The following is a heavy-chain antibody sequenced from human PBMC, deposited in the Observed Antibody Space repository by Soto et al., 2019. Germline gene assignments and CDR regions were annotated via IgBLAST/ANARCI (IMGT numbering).Heavy chain of an antibody. J-gene: IGHJ4*02. CDR3: AEGGQGVVVNVGGGFDY. V-gene: IGHV3-23*01. Sequence: EVQLLESGGGLVQPGGSLRLSCAASGFTFNSYAMYWVRQAPGKGLEWVSAISGSGGSTYYADSVKGRFTISRDNSKNTLYLQMNSLRAEDTAVYYCAEGGQGVVVNVGGGFDYWGQGTLVTVSS. CDR2: ISGSGGST. CDR1: GFTFNSYA. D-gene: IGHD3-3*01.